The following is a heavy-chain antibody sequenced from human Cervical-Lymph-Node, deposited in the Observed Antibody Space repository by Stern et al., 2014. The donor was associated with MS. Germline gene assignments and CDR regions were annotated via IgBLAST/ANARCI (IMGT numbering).Heavy chain of an antibody. CDR3: AKSWGFSSYNGMDV. D-gene: IGHD2-2*01. V-gene: IGHV1-69*01. J-gene: IGHJ6*02. CDR1: GDTFNSHT. CDR2: IIPTLGTA. Sequence: QVQLVESGAEVKKPGSSVQVSCKASGDTFNSHTINWVRQAPGQGLEWVGGIIPTLGTANYAQKFQGRVTITADVSTSTAYMEVSSLRPEDMAVYYCAKSWGFSSYNGMDVWGQGTTVTVTS.